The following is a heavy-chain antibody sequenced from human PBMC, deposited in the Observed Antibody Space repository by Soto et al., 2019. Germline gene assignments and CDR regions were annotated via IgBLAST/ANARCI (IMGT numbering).Heavy chain of an antibody. CDR3: VKDMKWGGMTTIHYFDS. CDR2: ISSNSATI. CDR1: GFIADDYA. Sequence: EVQLVEAGGGLVQPGRSLRLSCVASGFIADDYAMHWVRQAPGTGLEWVSGISSNSATINYADSVKGRFTISRDNAKNSLFLQMNSLRPEDTAFYYCVKDMKWGGMTTIHYFDSWGQGTLVTVSS. D-gene: IGHD4-17*01. V-gene: IGHV3-9*02. J-gene: IGHJ4*02.